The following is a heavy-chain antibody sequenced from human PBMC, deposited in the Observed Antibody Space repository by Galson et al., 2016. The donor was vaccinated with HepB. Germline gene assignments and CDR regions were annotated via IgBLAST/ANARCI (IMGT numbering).Heavy chain of an antibody. D-gene: IGHD5-24*01. J-gene: IGHJ2*01. V-gene: IGHV3-11*06. Sequence: SLRLSCAASGFIFSVYNMNWARQAPGKGLGWVSYISSSSSLTNYADSVKGRFTIFRDNAKNSLYLQMNSLRAEDTAAYYCARGAISSDWYFDLWGRGTLVTVAS. CDR2: ISSSSSLT. CDR3: ARGAISSDWYFDL. CDR1: GFIFSVYN.